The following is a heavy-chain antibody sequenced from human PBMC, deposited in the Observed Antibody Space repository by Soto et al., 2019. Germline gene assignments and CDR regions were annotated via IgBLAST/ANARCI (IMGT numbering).Heavy chain of an antibody. CDR1: GFTFSGYE. CDR2: ISVSGTMR. Sequence: QLVESGGGSVQPGRSRSLSCAPSGFTFSGYEMNWSRKAPGKGREWVSYISVSGTMRFYAEAVKGRFTISRDNTKKILYLQMNSLRAEDTALYYCATAGLTGTVWGQGTTVTVSS. J-gene: IGHJ6*02. D-gene: IGHD3-9*01. V-gene: IGHV3-48*03. CDR3: ATAGLTGTV.